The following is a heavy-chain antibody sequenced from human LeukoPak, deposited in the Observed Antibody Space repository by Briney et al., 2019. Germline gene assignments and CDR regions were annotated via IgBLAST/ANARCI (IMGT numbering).Heavy chain of an antibody. D-gene: IGHD3-22*01. Sequence: ASVKVSCKVSGYTLTELSMHWVRQAPGKGLEWMGGFDPEDGETIYAQKFQGRVTITEDTSTDTAYMELSSLRSEDTAVYYCARDLGWRDSSGSSDYWGQGTLVTVSS. CDR1: GYTLTELS. J-gene: IGHJ4*02. CDR3: ARDLGWRDSSGSSDY. CDR2: FDPEDGET. V-gene: IGHV1-24*01.